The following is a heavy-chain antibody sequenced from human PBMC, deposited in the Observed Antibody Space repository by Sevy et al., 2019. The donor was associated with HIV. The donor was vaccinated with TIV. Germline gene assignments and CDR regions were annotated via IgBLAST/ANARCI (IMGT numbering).Heavy chain of an antibody. CDR3: AKDSCSGGSCYSAFDY. V-gene: IGHV3-30*18. CDR1: GFTFSSYG. J-gene: IGHJ4*02. D-gene: IGHD2-15*01. Sequence: GGSLRLSCAASGFTFSSYGMHWVRQAPGKGLEWVAVISYDGSNKYYADSVKGRFTISRDNSKNTLYLQINSLRAEDTAVYYCAKDSCSGGSCYSAFDYWGQGTLVTVSS. CDR2: ISYDGSNK.